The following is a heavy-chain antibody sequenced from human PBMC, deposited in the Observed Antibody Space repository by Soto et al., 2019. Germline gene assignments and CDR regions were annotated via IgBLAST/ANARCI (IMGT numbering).Heavy chain of an antibody. V-gene: IGHV1-2*02. Sequence: ASVKVSCKASGHTFTGYYMHWVRQAPGQGLEWMGWINPNSGGANYAQKFQGRVTMTRDTSISTAYMELSRLRSDDTAVYYCARGFGYSYGIHYYHYGMEVWGQGTTVTVSS. CDR2: INPNSGGA. J-gene: IGHJ6*02. CDR3: ARGFGYSYGIHYYHYGMEV. CDR1: GHTFTGYY. D-gene: IGHD5-18*01.